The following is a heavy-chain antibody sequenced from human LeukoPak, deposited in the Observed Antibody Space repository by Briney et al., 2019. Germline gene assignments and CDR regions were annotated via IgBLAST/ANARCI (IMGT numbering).Heavy chain of an antibody. Sequence: GASVKVSCKASGYTFTNYDINWVRQGTGQGLEWMGWMTPNSGNTGYAQKFQDRVTMTWNTSISTAYMALSSLRSEDTAVYYCARVRGRTMIRGSLDIWGQGTMITVSS. CDR2: MTPNSGNT. D-gene: IGHD3-22*01. J-gene: IGHJ3*02. CDR3: ARVRGRTMIRGSLDI. V-gene: IGHV1-8*02. CDR1: GYTFTNYD.